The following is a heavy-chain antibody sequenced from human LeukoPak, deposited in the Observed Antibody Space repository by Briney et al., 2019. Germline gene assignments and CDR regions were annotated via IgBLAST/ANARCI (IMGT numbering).Heavy chain of an antibody. CDR2: ISSYNGNT. D-gene: IGHD5-12*01. CDR1: GYTFTSYG. V-gene: IGHV1-18*01. CDR3: ARTYSASLFADY. Sequence: ASVKVSCKASGYTFTSYGISWVRQAPGQGLEWRGWISSYNGNTNYAQKLQGRVTMTTDTSTSTAYMELRSLRSDDTSVYYCARTYSASLFADYWGQGTLVTVSS. J-gene: IGHJ4*02.